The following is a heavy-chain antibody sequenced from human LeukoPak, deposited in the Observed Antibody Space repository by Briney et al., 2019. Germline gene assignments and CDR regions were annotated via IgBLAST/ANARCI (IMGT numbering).Heavy chain of an antibody. J-gene: IGHJ4*02. CDR3: ARHSSSWGGLFDY. V-gene: IGHV4-30-2*01. Sequence: SETLSLTCAVSGGSLSSGAYSWSWIRQPPGEGLEWIGYISHSGITFHNPSLKSRVTISVDTSKNQFSLKLSSVTAADTAVYYCARHSSSWGGLFDYWGQGTLVTVSS. CDR2: ISHSGIT. D-gene: IGHD6-13*01. CDR1: GGSLSSGAYS.